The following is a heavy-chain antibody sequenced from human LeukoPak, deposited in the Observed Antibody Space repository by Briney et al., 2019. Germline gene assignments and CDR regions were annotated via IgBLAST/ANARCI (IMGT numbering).Heavy chain of an antibody. V-gene: IGHV3-23*01. CDR3: AKDSHGDHDILNYFDY. CDR2: ISGSGDIT. CDR1: GFTFSSYA. J-gene: IGHJ4*02. Sequence: PGGSLRLSCAASGFTFSSYAMSWVRQAPGKGLEWVSAISGSGDITYYADSVKGRFTISRDNSKKTLYLQMNSLRAEDTAVYYCAKDSHGDHDILNYFDYWGQGTLVTVSS. D-gene: IGHD4-17*01.